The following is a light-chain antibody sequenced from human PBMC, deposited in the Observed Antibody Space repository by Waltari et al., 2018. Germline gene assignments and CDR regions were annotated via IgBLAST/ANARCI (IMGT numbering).Light chain of an antibody. CDR1: QNIHNW. CDR3: QQYNTYPYS. J-gene: IGKJ2*03. V-gene: IGKV1-5*03. CDR2: KAS. Sequence: DTQLTQSPSTLSASIGDRVTITCRASQNIHNWLAWYQQRPGKAPNLLIYKASNLETGVPSRFSGSGSGTEFTLTISTLHPDDFATYYCQQYNTYPYSFGQGTKLEIK.